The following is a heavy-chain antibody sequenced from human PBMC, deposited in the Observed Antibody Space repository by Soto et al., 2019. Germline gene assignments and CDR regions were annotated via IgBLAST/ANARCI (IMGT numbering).Heavy chain of an antibody. J-gene: IGHJ3*02. V-gene: IGHV1-69*13. D-gene: IGHD1-26*01. CDR3: ARTTRLIVGPPRAFDI. CDR2: IIPIFGTA. Sequence: SVKVSCKASGGTFSSYAISWVRQAPGQGLEWMGGIIPIFGTANYAQKFQGRVTITADESTSTAYMELSSLRSEDTAVYYCARTTRLIVGPPRAFDIWGQGTMVTLSS. CDR1: GGTFSSYA.